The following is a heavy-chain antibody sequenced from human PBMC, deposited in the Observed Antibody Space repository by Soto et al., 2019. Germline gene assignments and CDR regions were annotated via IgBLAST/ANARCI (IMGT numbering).Heavy chain of an antibody. CDR3: ARLTIKNYDFWSGYSYYFDY. CDR2: IYYSGST. J-gene: IGHJ4*02. D-gene: IGHD3-3*01. CDR1: GGSISSYY. V-gene: IGHV4-59*08. Sequence: PSETLSLTCTVSGGSISSYYWSWIRQPPGKGLEWIGYIYYSGSTNYNPSLRSRVTISVDTSKNQFSLKLSSVTAADTAVYYCARLTIKNYDFWSGYSYYFDYWGQGTLVTVSS.